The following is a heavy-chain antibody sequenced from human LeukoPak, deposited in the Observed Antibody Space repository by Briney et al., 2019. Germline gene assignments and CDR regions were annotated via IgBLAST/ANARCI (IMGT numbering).Heavy chain of an antibody. CDR1: GYTFTGYY. Sequence: ASVKVSCKASGYTFTGYYMHWVRQAPGQGLEWMGWINPNSGGTNYAQKFQGRVTMTRDTSISTAYMDLSRLRSDDTAVYYCARGHCSSTSCYTGRRFHYYGMDVWGQGTTVTVSS. CDR2: INPNSGGT. V-gene: IGHV1-2*02. J-gene: IGHJ6*02. CDR3: ARGHCSSTSCYTGRRFHYYGMDV. D-gene: IGHD2-2*02.